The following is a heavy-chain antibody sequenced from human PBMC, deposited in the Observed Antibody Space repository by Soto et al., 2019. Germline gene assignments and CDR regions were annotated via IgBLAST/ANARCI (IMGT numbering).Heavy chain of an antibody. Sequence: GASLKICCKGFGYCFTSYCISWVRQMPGKGLEWMGRIDPSYSYTNYSPSFQGHVTISADKSISTAYLQWSSLKASDTAMYYCARHRRGGSLDVWGQGTTVTVS. J-gene: IGHJ6*02. V-gene: IGHV5-10-1*01. CDR2: IDPSYSYT. CDR3: ARHRRGGSLDV. CDR1: GYCFTSYC. D-gene: IGHD1-26*01.